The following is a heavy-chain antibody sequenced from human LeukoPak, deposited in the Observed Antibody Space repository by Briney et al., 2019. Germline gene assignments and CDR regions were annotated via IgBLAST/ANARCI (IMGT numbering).Heavy chain of an antibody. Sequence: SETLSLTCAGYGGGVSGYYCTWISQRPGKGLRWMGETHPSGNTNYNPSLLRRVTLSRDTSKNPFSLTLSSVTAADTAAYFCARGLDPYKSGVDWGQGTLVTVSS. V-gene: IGHV4-34*01. D-gene: IGHD1-26*01. CDR2: THPSGNT. CDR1: GGGVSGYY. CDR3: ARGLDPYKSGVD. J-gene: IGHJ4*02.